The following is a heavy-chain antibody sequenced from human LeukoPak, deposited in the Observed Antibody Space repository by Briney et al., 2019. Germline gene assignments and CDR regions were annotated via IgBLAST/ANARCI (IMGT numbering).Heavy chain of an antibody. V-gene: IGHV4-59*01. Sequence: PSETLSLTCTVSGGSISSYYGSWIRQPPGKGLEWIGYIYYSGSTNYNPSLKSRVTISVDTSKNQFSLKLSSVTAADTAVYYCARVGGYYYARWFDPWGQGTLVTVSS. CDR1: GGSISSYY. CDR2: IYYSGST. CDR3: ARVGGYYYARWFDP. D-gene: IGHD3-22*01. J-gene: IGHJ5*02.